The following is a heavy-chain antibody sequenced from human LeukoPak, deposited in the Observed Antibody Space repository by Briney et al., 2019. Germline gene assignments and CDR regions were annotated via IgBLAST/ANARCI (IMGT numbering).Heavy chain of an antibody. D-gene: IGHD3-9*01. J-gene: IGHJ6*02. V-gene: IGHV4-31*03. CDR1: GGSISSGGYY. CDR2: IYYSGST. Sequence: SETLSLTCTVSGGSISSGGYYWSWIRQHPGKGLEWIGYIYYSGSTYYNPSLKSRVTISVDTSKNQFSLKLSSVTAADTAVYYCARAGTYYDILTGYYTGSYGMDVWGQGTTVTVSS. CDR3: ARAGTYYDILTGYYTGSYGMDV.